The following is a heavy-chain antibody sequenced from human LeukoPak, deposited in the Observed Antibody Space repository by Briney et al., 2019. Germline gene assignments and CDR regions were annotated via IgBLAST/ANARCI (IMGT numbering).Heavy chain of an antibody. V-gene: IGHV3-33*04. D-gene: IGHD6-25*01. CDR2: IWYDGSEK. J-gene: IGHJ3*02. CDR3: ARGSSSSSATAFDI. CDR1: RFTFRSYG. Sequence: GGSLRLSCAASRFTFRSYGMHWVRQAPGKGLEWVAVIWYDGSEKYYADSVKGRFTISRDNSLNTLYLQMNSLKVEDTAIYYCARGSSSSSATAFDIWGQGTMVTVSS.